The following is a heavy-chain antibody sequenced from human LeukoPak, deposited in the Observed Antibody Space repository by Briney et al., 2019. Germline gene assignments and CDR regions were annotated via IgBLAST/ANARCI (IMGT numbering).Heavy chain of an antibody. D-gene: IGHD3-10*01. CDR3: ARTLVRLGMDV. V-gene: IGHV4-59*01. CDR2: IYYSGST. J-gene: IGHJ6*02. CDR1: GGSISSYY. Sequence: SETLSLTCTVSGGSISSYYWSWIRQPPGKGLEWIGYIYYSGSTNYNPSLKSRVTISVDTSKNQSSLKLSSVTAADTAVYYCARTLVRLGMDVWGQGTTVTVSS.